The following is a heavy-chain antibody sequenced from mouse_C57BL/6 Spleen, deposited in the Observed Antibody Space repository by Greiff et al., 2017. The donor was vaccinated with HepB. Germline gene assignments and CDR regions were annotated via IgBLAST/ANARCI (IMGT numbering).Heavy chain of an antibody. CDR3: TRDGNQAWFAY. CDR1: GFNIKDDY. Sequence: EVQLQESGAELVRPGASVKLSCTASGFNIKDDYMHWVKQRPEQGLEWIGWIDPENGDTEYASKFQGKATITADTSSNTAYLQLSSLTSEDTAVYYCTRDGNQAWFAYWGQGTLVTVSA. CDR2: IDPENGDT. D-gene: IGHD2-1*01. V-gene: IGHV14-4*01. J-gene: IGHJ3*01.